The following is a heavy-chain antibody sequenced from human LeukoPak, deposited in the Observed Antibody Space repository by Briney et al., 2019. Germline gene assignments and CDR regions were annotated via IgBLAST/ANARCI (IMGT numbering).Heavy chain of an antibody. CDR2: INRSGST. J-gene: IGHJ6*03. CDR1: GGSFSGYY. CDR3: ARSRYCSSTSCYRYYYYMDV. V-gene: IGHV4-34*01. D-gene: IGHD2-2*02. Sequence: SETLSLTCAVYGGSFSGYYWSWIRQPPGKGLEWIGEINRSGSTNYNPSLKSRVTISVDTSKNQFSLKLSSVTAADTAVYYCARSRYCSSTSCYRYYYYMDVWGKGTTVTVSS.